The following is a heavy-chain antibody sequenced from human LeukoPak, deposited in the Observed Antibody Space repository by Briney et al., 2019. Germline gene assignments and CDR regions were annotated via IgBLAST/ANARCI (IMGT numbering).Heavy chain of an antibody. D-gene: IGHD3-16*01. Sequence: SSETLSLTCTVSGGSISSGGYSWIWIRQPPGQGLEWIVYIYHRGRAYYNPSLKSRVTISVDRSKNQFSLKLSSVTAADTAVYYCARVGQWFGFDYWGQGTLGTVSS. V-gene: IGHV4-30-2*01. J-gene: IGHJ4*02. CDR1: GGSISSGGYS. CDR2: IYHRGRA. CDR3: ARVGQWFGFDY.